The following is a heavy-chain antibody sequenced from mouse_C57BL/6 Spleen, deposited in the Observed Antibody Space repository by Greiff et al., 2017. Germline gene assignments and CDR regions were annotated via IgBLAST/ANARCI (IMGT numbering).Heavy chain of an antibody. CDR2: INPNNGGT. J-gene: IGHJ4*01. Sequence: VQLQQSGPELVKPGASVKIPCKASGYTFTDYNMDWVKQSHGKSLEWIGAINPNNGGTIYNQKFKGKATLTVDKSSSTAYMELRSLTSEDTAVYYCARWSYGYDYAMDYWGQGTSVTVSS. CDR1: GYTFTDYN. V-gene: IGHV1-18*01. D-gene: IGHD2-2*01. CDR3: ARWSYGYDYAMDY.